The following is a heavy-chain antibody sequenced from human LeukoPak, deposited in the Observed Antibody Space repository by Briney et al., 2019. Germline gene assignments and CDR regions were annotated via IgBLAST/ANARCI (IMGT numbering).Heavy chain of an antibody. V-gene: IGHV3-23*01. J-gene: IGHJ4*02. Sequence: PGGSLRLSCAASGFTFSSYAMSWVRQAPGKGLEWVSAIRGSGGSTYYADSETGRFTISRNNSKNTLYLQMNSLRAEDTAVFYCAKDTYSAKISLWGDWGEGTLVTVSS. CDR1: GFTFSSYA. CDR2: IRGSGGST. D-gene: IGHD3-16*01. CDR3: AKDTYSAKISLWGD.